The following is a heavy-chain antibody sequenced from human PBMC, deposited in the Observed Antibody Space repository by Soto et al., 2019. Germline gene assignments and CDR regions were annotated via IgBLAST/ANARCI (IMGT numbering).Heavy chain of an antibody. Sequence: QVQLQQWCAGLLEPSETLSLTCAVYGGSFSGYYWGWFRQPPGKGLEWIGEVKHSGNINYNPSLKTRLTVSVDTSKNQFSLKLSSMTAADTAMYYCARGSHFDFSSGYADSFDVWGQGTMVTVSS. V-gene: IGHV4-34*01. CDR1: GGSFSGYY. D-gene: IGHD3-3*01. CDR2: VKHSGNI. J-gene: IGHJ3*01. CDR3: ARGSHFDFSSGYADSFDV.